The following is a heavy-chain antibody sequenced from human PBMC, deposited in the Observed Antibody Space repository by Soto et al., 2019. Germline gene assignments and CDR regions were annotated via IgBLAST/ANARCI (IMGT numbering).Heavy chain of an antibody. CDR1: GGSISSYY. Sequence: SETLSLTCTVSGGSISSYYWSWIRQPPGKGLEWIGYIYYSGSTNYNPSLKSRVTISVDTSKNQFSLKLSSVPAADTAVYYCARRDTAMVGGPFDYWGQGTLVTVSS. J-gene: IGHJ4*02. D-gene: IGHD5-18*01. CDR3: ARRDTAMVGGPFDY. CDR2: IYYSGST. V-gene: IGHV4-59*08.